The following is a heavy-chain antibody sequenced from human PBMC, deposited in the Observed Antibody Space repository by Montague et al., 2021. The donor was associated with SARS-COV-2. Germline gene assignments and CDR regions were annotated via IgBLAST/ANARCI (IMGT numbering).Heavy chain of an antibody. CDR1: SPCTGSWN. J-gene: IGHJ4*02. CDR3: ARAGGFDNSGYVGRLRTYDFDY. D-gene: IGHD3-22*01. CDR2: AYFSGKK. Sequence: SETLSLTCPVPSPCTGSWNSCSDRKSTRLNYSHQKIANAYFSGKKYYTPSLTSRLTISVDTSRYQFSLELTSVTAADTAIYYCARAGGFDNSGYVGRLRTYDFDYWGQGLLVTVSS. V-gene: IGHV4-39*07.